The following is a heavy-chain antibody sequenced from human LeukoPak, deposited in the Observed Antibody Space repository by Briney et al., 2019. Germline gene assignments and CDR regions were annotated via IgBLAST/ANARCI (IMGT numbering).Heavy chain of an antibody. V-gene: IGHV4-59*01. CDR3: ASNPYYGDYGAYWYFDL. CDR2: IYYSGST. D-gene: IGHD4-17*01. J-gene: IGHJ2*01. CDR1: GGSISSYY. Sequence: SETLSLTCTVSGGSISSYYWSWIRQPPGKGLEWIGYIYYSGSTNYNPSLTSRVTISVDTSKNQFSLKLSSVTAADTAVYYCASNPYYGDYGAYWYFDLWGRGTLVTVSS.